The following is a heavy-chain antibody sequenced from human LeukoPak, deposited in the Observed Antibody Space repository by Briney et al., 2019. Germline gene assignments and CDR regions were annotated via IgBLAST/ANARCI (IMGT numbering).Heavy chain of an antibody. D-gene: IGHD5-24*01. CDR2: INYSGSTV. CDR3: AKTRGEGFSRDHDAFDI. V-gene: IGHV3-11*04. J-gene: IGHJ3*02. Sequence: KPGGSLRLSCAASGFTFSDYYMSWIRQAPGKGLEWVSDINYSGSTVYYADSVKGRFTISRDNAKNSLYLQMNSLRAEDTAVYYCAKTRGEGFSRDHDAFDIWGQGTMVTVSS. CDR1: GFTFSDYY.